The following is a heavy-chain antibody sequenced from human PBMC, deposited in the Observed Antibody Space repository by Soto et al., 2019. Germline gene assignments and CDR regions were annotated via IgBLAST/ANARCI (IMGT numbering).Heavy chain of an antibody. CDR2: IFYSGTT. D-gene: IGHD4-17*01. J-gene: IGHJ4*02. V-gene: IGHV4-59*01. CDR3: ARMGDYGSFDY. Sequence: SETLSLTCTVSSDSSSSYYWNWIRQPPGRGLEWIGYIFYSGTTNYSPSLKSRVTMSVDRSKNQISLKLSSVTAADTAVYYCARMGDYGSFDYCGQGTLVTVSS. CDR1: SDSSSSYY.